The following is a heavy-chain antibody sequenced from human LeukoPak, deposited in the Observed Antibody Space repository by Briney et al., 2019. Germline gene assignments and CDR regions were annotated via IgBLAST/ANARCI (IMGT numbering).Heavy chain of an antibody. V-gene: IGHV3-11*04. CDR3: TRGYDISDY. CDR1: GFTFSDYY. D-gene: IGHD3-9*01. CDR2: ISSSGGTA. Sequence: GGSLRLSCAASGFTFSDYYMSWIRQAPGKGLEWVSYISSSGGTAYYADSVKGRFTVSRDNAKNSLYLQMNSLRVDDTAMYYCTRGYDISDYWGQGTVVTVSS. J-gene: IGHJ4*02.